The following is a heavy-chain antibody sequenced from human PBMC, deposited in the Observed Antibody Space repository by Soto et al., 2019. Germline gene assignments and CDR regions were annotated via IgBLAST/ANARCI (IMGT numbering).Heavy chain of an antibody. V-gene: IGHV1-69*13. CDR2: IIPIFGTA. CDR3: ASSWYYDFWSGYSWFDP. CDR1: GGTFSSYA. J-gene: IGHJ5*02. Sequence: SVKVSCKASGGTFSSYAISWVRQAPGQGLEWMGGIIPIFGTANYAQKFQGRVTITADESTSTAYMELSSLRSEDTAVYYRASSWYYDFWSGYSWFDPWGQGTLVTVSS. D-gene: IGHD3-3*01.